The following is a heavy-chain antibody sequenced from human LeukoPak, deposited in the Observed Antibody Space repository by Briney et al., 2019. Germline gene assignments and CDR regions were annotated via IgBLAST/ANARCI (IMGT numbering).Heavy chain of an antibody. Sequence: SETLSLTCTVSGGSISGSYWSWSRQPPGKGLEWIGYIYYSGSTNYNPSLKSRVTISVDTSKTQFSLKLTSVTAADTAVYYCATRPARGSGPYYPYFDYWGQGTLVTVSS. CDR2: IYYSGST. D-gene: IGHD3-22*01. CDR1: GGSISGSY. V-gene: IGHV4-59*01. J-gene: IGHJ4*02. CDR3: ATRPARGSGPYYPYFDY.